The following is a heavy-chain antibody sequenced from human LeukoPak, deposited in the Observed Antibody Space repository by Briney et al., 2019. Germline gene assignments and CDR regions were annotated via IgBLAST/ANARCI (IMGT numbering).Heavy chain of an antibody. Sequence: TSETLSLTCTVSGGSISSGDYYWSWIRQPPGKGLEWLGYIYYSGSSYYNLSLKSLVTISGDTSKNQFSLKLSSVTAADTAVYYCARGPYSTYGQFDYWGQGTLVTVSS. CDR3: ARGPYSTYGQFDY. CDR2: IYYSGSS. J-gene: IGHJ4*02. V-gene: IGHV4-30-4*08. CDR1: GGSISSGDYY. D-gene: IGHD4-11*01.